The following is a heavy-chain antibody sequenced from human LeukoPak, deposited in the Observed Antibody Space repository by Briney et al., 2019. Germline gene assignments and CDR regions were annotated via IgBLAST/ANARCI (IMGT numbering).Heavy chain of an antibody. D-gene: IGHD6-13*01. CDR2: VDPSDSYT. CDR3: ARHAKAYGSSCDY. Sequence: GESLKISCKGSGYSFTTYWISWVRQMPGKGLEWMGRVDPSDSYTNYSPSFQGHVTISADKSFSTAYLQWTSLKASDTAMYYCARHAKAYGSSCDYWGQGTLVTVSS. CDR1: GYSFTTYW. V-gene: IGHV5-10-1*01. J-gene: IGHJ4*02.